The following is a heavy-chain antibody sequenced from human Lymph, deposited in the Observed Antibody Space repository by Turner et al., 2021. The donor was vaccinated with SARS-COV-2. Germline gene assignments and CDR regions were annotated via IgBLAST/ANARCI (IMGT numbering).Heavy chain of an antibody. Sequence: QVRLEQSGAEVKKRGASVQVAGKASATTFTGYYMHWVRQAPGQGLEWMGWINPNRGGTSYAQKLQGRVTMTSDTSISTAYMEPSRLRSDDTAVYYWVRGASIAVAGTQYFDYWGQGTLVTVSS. CDR2: INPNRGGT. V-gene: IGHV1-2*02. CDR1: ATTFTGYY. J-gene: IGHJ4*02. D-gene: IGHD6-19*01. CDR3: VRGASIAVAGTQYFDY.